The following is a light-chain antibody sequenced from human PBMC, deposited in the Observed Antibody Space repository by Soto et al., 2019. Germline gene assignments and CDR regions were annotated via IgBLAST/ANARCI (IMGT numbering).Light chain of an antibody. Sequence: DTQMTQSPSSLSASVGDRVTITCQASRDITDYLNWYQQKPGKAPKLLIYDASNLETWVPSRFSGSGSGIDFTLTITSLQPEDIATYYCQQFDNVPLTFGGGTKVEIK. V-gene: IGKV1-33*01. J-gene: IGKJ4*01. CDR2: DAS. CDR1: RDITDY. CDR3: QQFDNVPLT.